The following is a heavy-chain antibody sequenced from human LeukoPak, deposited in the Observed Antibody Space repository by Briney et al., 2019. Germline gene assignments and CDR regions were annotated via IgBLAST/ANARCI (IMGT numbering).Heavy chain of an antibody. V-gene: IGHV4-59*08. Sequence: PSETQSLTCTVSGGSISSYYWSWIRQPPEKGLEWIGYIYYSGSTNYNPSLKSRVTISVDTSKNQFSLKLSSVTAADTAVYYCAGSTITYYYYGMDVWGQGTTVTVSS. CDR2: IYYSGST. J-gene: IGHJ6*02. CDR3: AGSTITYYYYGMDV. CDR1: GGSISSYY. D-gene: IGHD1-7*01.